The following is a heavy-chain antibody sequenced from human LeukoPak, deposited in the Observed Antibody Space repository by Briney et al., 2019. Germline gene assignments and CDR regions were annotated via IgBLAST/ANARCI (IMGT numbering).Heavy chain of an antibody. J-gene: IGHJ3*02. CDR3: ARGDGIVVVVADNEVGAFDI. CDR1: GGSMSPYH. CDR2: IYYSGST. D-gene: IGHD2-15*01. Sequence: SETLSLTCTVSGGSMSPYHWGWIRQPPGKGLEWTGYIYYSGSTNYNPSLNSRVTISVDTSKNQFSLKLSSVTAADTAVYYCARGDGIVVVVADNEVGAFDIWGQGTMVTVSS. V-gene: IGHV4-59*12.